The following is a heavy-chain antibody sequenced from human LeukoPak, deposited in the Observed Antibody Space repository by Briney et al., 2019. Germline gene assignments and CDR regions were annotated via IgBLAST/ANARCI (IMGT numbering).Heavy chain of an antibody. CDR1: GYTFTGYY. J-gene: IGHJ4*02. CDR3: ARTGIQLWSFDY. CDR2: ISAYNGNT. V-gene: IGHV1-18*04. Sequence: GASVKVSCNASGYTFTGYYMHWVRQAPGQGLEWMGWISAYNGNTNYAQNLQGRVTMTTDTSTSTAYMELRSLRSDDTAVYYCARTGIQLWSFDYWGQGTLVTVS. D-gene: IGHD5-18*01.